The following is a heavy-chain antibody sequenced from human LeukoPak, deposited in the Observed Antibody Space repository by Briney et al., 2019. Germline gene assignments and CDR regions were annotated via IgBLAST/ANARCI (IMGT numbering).Heavy chain of an antibody. Sequence: GESLKISCKGSGYSFTSYWIGWVRQMPGKGLEWMGIIYPGDSDTRYSPSFQGQVTISADKSISTAYLQWSSLEASDTAMYYCARGGGYYDSSGGLYGMDVWGQGTLVTVSS. CDR3: ARGGGYYDSSGGLYGMDV. D-gene: IGHD3-22*01. CDR1: GYSFTSYW. J-gene: IGHJ6*02. CDR2: IYPGDSDT. V-gene: IGHV5-51*01.